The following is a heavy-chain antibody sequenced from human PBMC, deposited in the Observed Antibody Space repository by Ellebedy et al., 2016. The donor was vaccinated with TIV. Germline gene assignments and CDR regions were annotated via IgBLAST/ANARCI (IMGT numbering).Heavy chain of an antibody. D-gene: IGHD2-15*01. CDR2: INPDGSDT. Sequence: GGSLRLXCVTSGFTFSAVWTSWVRQAPGKGPEWLANINPDGSDTYYVDSVKGRFTISRVNAQNSLFLQMSSLRVDDTAVYYCVRGGGSFDYWGQGALVIVSS. V-gene: IGHV3-7*03. J-gene: IGHJ4*02. CDR3: VRGGGSFDY. CDR1: GFTFSAVW.